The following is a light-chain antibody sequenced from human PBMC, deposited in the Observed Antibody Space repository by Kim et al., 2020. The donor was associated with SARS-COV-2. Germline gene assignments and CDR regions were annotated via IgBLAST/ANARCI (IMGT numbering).Light chain of an antibody. J-gene: IGKJ2*01. CDR1: QAIRKY. V-gene: IGKV1-27*01. CDR2: AVS. CDR3: QTYDTVPYN. Sequence: DLQMAQSPSSLSASVAYRVTINCRASQAIRKYVAWYQQKPGKIPKLLIHAVSTLQSGVPSRFSGGGSGTDFTLTIRGLQPEDVATYYCQTYDTVPYNFGQGTKLEI.